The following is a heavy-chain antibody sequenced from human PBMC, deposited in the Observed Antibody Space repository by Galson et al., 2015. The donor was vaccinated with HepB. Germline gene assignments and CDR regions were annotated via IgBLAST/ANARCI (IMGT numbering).Heavy chain of an antibody. CDR3: ARDLHLAYCGGDCYSSYFDY. J-gene: IGHJ4*02. CDR2: INTNTGNP. D-gene: IGHD2-21*01. CDR1: GYTFTSYG. V-gene: IGHV7-4-1*02. Sequence: SVKVSCKASGYTFTSYGMNWVRQAPGQGLEWMGWINTNTGNPTYAQGFTGRFVFSLDTSVSTAYLQISSLKAEDTAVYYCARDLHLAYCGGDCYSSYFDYWGQGTLVTVSS.